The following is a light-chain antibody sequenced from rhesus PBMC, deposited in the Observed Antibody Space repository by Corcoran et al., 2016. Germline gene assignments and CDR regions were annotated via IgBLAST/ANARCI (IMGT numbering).Light chain of an antibody. Sequence: SASVGDRVTITCRASQGISNWLAWYQQKPGKAPKHLIYRASNLETGVPSRFSGSGSGTDFTLTISSLQPEDIATYYCQQHDNSPYSFGQGTKVEIK. CDR1: QGISNW. CDR3: QQHDNSPYS. J-gene: IGKJ2*01. V-gene: IGKV1-69*01. CDR2: RAS.